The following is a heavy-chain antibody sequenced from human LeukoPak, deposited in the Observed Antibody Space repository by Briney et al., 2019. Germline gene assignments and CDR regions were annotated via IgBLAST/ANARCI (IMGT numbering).Heavy chain of an antibody. CDR1: GFTFSSYS. J-gene: IGHJ5*02. CDR2: ISSSSSYI. Sequence: GGSLRLSCAASGFTFSSYSMNWVRQAPGKGLEWVSSISSSSSYIYYADSVKGRFTISRDNAKNSLYLQMNSLRAEDTAVYYCARGGCSGGSCYLYPHNRFDPWGQGTLVTVSS. V-gene: IGHV3-21*01. D-gene: IGHD2-15*01. CDR3: ARGGCSGGSCYLYPHNRFDP.